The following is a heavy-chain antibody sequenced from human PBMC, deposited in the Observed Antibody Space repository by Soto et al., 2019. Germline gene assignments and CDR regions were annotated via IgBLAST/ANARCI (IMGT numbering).Heavy chain of an antibody. CDR3: ARIRYGGYDFDS. CDR2: VAQSGYI. J-gene: IGHJ4*02. D-gene: IGHD5-12*01. CDR1: SGSITSSLW. Sequence: QVQLQESGPGLVKPSGTLSLTCTVSSGSITSSLWWSWVRQSPGKGLEWIGEVAQSGYIHSIPSLKQRVTISLDKSRNRFSLRLTSVTAGDTAVYYCARIRYGGYDFDSWGQGSLVTVSS. V-gene: IGHV4-4*02.